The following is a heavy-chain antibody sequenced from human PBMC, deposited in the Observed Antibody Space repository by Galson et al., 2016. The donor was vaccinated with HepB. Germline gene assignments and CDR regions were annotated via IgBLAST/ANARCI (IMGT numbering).Heavy chain of an antibody. J-gene: IGHJ4*02. Sequence: SLRLSCAASGFTFSGHGMHWVRQAPGKGLEWVAADSMDGRRKFYADAVKGRFTISRDNSNNMLLLQMSRLTEDDTAVYYCARRHEYCPPVGCSVDYWGQGTLVSVSS. V-gene: IGHV3-30*03. D-gene: IGHD2/OR15-2a*01. CDR1: GFTFSGHG. CDR3: ARRHEYCPPVGCSVDY. CDR2: DSMDGRRK.